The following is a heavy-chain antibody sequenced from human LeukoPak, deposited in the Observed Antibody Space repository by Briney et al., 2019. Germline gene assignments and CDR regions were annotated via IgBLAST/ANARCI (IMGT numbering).Heavy chain of an antibody. CDR2: ISSSSSNI. J-gene: IGHJ4*02. Sequence: GGSLRPSCAASGFTFSSYSMNWVRQAPGKGLEWVSSISSSSSNIYYADSVKGRFTISRDNSKNTLYLQMNSLRAEDTAVYYCAKSGESQDIVVVPAAMFDYWGQGTLVTVSS. V-gene: IGHV3-21*04. CDR3: AKSGESQDIVVVPAAMFDY. CDR1: GFTFSSYS. D-gene: IGHD2-2*01.